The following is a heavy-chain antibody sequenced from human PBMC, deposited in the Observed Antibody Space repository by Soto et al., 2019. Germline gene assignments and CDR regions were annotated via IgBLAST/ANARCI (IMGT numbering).Heavy chain of an antibody. CDR1: GYNFANYW. CDR2: IYPGDSDT. J-gene: IGHJ4*02. CDR3: ARHLLGVTTPYFDY. V-gene: IGHV5-51*01. D-gene: IGHD4-17*01. Sequence: RGESLKISCKGSGYNFANYWIGWVRQMPGKGLEWMGIIYPGDSDTRYSPSFQGQVTISADKSISTAYLQWSSLKASDTSMYYCARHLLGVTTPYFDYWGQGTLVTVSS.